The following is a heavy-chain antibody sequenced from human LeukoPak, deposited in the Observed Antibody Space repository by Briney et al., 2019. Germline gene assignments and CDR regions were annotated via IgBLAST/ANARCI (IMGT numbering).Heavy chain of an antibody. Sequence: SGPTLVKPTQTLTXTCTFSGFSLSTSGVGVGWIRQPPGKALEWLALIYWDDDKRYSPSLKSRLTITKDTSKNQVVLTMTNMDPVDTATYYCAHSTLGGYDILTGYYPHWGQGTLVTVSS. D-gene: IGHD3-9*01. J-gene: IGHJ4*02. CDR1: GFSLSTSGVG. V-gene: IGHV2-5*02. CDR3: AHSTLGGYDILTGYYPH. CDR2: IYWDDDK.